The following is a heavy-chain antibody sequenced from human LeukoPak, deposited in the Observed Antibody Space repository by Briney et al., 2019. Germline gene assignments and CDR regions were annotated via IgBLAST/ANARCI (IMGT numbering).Heavy chain of an antibody. CDR1: GFTFSNYG. Sequence: PGRSLRLSCAASGFTFSNYGMHWVRQAPGKGLEWVAIIWHDGSDKYYADSVKGRFTISRDNSKNTLYLQMNSLRAEDTAVYYCAKDQSPDYGGNFAYWGPGTLVTVSS. D-gene: IGHD4-23*01. CDR3: AKDQSPDYGGNFAY. J-gene: IGHJ4*02. CDR2: IWHDGSDK. V-gene: IGHV3-33*06.